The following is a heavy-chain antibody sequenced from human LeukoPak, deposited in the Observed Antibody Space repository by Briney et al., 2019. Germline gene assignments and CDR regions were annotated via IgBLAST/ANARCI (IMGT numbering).Heavy chain of an antibody. Sequence: GSLRLSCAASGFTFSSYSMNWVRQAPGKGLEWIGYIYYSGSTYYNPSLKSRVTISVDTSKNQFSLKLSSVTAADTAVYYCARAPRNWFDPWGQGTLVTVSS. CDR3: ARAPRNWFDP. V-gene: IGHV4-59*06. CDR1: GFTFSSYS. CDR2: IYYSGST. J-gene: IGHJ5*02.